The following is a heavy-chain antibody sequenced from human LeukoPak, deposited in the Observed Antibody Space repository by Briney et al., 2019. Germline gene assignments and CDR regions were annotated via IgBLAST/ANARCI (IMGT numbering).Heavy chain of an antibody. D-gene: IGHD3-10*01. CDR3: ARVFGHYYGERVDY. CDR1: GGSISSSSYY. J-gene: IGHJ4*02. V-gene: IGHV4-39*07. Sequence: SETLSLTCTVSGGSISSSSYYWGWIRQPPGKGLEWIGSIYYSGSTYYNPSLKSRVAISVDTSKNQFSLKLSSVTAADTAVYYCARVFGHYYGERVDYWGQGTLVTVSS. CDR2: IYYSGST.